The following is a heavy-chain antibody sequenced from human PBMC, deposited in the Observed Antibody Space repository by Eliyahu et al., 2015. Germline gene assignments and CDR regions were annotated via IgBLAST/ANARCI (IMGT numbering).Heavy chain of an antibody. CDR2: ISSSSSYI. CDR3: ASADLGSFDY. J-gene: IGHJ4*02. V-gene: IGHV3-21*01. CDR1: GFTFSSXS. Sequence: EVQLVESGGGLVKPGGSLXLSXPASGFTFSSXSMNWVRQAPGKGLEWVSSISSSSSYIYYADSVKGRFTISRDNAKNSLYLQMNSLRAEDTAVYYCASADLGSFDYWGQGTLVTVSS. D-gene: IGHD3-3*01.